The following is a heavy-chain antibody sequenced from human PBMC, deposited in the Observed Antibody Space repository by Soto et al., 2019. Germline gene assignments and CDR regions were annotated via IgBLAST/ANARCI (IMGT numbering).Heavy chain of an antibody. CDR1: GYIFTNYW. CDR2: IFPGDSDT. CDR3: ATYDGANSSDAFDI. D-gene: IGHD5-12*01. Sequence: PGESLKISCKGSGYIFTNYWIGWVRHMPGKGLEWMGIIFPGDSDTRYSPSFQGQVTISADKSINTAFLQWSSLKASDSAMYYCATYDGANSSDAFDIWGQGIMVTVSS. J-gene: IGHJ3*02. V-gene: IGHV5-51*01.